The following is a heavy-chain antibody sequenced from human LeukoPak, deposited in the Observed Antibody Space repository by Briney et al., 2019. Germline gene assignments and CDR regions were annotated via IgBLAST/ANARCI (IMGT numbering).Heavy chain of an antibody. CDR2: IKSKSDGGTA. J-gene: IGHJ4*02. CDR3: TTAYYHYVWGTYRTLTTDY. D-gene: IGHD3-16*02. V-gene: IGHV3-15*01. CDR1: GFTFTSAW. Sequence: GGSLRLSCAASGFTFTSAWLSWVRQAPGKGLEWLGRIKSKSDGGTASYPFPVQGRFTISRDDSRNMLYLQMNSLKTEDTAVYYCTTAYYHYVWGTYRTLTTDYWGQGTLVTVSS.